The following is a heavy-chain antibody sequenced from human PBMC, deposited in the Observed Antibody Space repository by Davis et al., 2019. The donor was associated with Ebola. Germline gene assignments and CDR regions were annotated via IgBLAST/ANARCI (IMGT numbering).Heavy chain of an antibody. CDR1: GFSISSKN. Sequence: GESLKISCAASGFSISSKNINWVRQAPGKGLEWVSVIYSATTTYYADYAESVKGRFTISRDNSKNTLYLDMHSLRAEDTAIYYCTRDKSAAGKYKYYGMDVWGKGTTVTVSS. V-gene: IGHV3-53*01. CDR2: IYSATTT. CDR3: TRDKSAAGKYKYYGMDV. J-gene: IGHJ6*04. D-gene: IGHD6-13*01.